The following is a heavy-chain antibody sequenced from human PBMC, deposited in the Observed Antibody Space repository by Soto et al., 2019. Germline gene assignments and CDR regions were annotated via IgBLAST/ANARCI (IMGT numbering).Heavy chain of an antibody. J-gene: IGHJ4*02. V-gene: IGHV3-9*01. CDR3: AKDKEGGTYFSGLDN. CDR2: ITRDSGNE. D-gene: IGHD1-26*01. CDR1: GFSFHQHA. Sequence: EVQLVESGGGLVQPGGSLRLSCAASGFSFHQHAMHWVRQAPGKGLEWVSGITRDSGNEGYADSVKGRFIVSRDKAKKSLHLQMNSLRPEDTAFYYCAKDKEGGTYFSGLDNWGQGTLVTVSS.